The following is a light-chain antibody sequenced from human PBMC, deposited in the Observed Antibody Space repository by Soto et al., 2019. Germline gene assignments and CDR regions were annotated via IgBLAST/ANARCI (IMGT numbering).Light chain of an antibody. CDR2: KAS. CDR1: QSISSW. J-gene: IGKJ1*01. V-gene: IGKV1-5*03. Sequence: DIQMTQSPSTLSASVGDRVTITCRASQSISSWLAWYQQKPGKAPKLLIYKASTLKSGVPSRFSGSGSGTEFTLTISSLLSEDFAVYYCQQYNDWPRTFGQGTKVDIK. CDR3: QQYNDWPRT.